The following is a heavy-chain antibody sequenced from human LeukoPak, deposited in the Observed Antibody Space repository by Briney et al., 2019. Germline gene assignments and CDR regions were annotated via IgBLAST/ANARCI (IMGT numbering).Heavy chain of an antibody. Sequence: SVKVSCKASGGTFSSYAISWVRQAPGQGLEWIGRIIPIFGTANYAQKFQGRVTITTDESTSTAYMELSSLRSEDTAVYYCAREEYYYGSGSYLSFCFDYWGQGTLVTVSS. V-gene: IGHV1-69*05. CDR2: IIPIFGTA. CDR3: AREEYYYGSGSYLSFCFDY. J-gene: IGHJ4*02. D-gene: IGHD3-10*01. CDR1: GGTFSSYA.